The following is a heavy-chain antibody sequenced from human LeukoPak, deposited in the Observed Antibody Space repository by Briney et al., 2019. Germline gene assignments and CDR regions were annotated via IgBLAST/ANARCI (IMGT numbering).Heavy chain of an antibody. V-gene: IGHV3-74*01. J-gene: IGHJ5*02. D-gene: IGHD3-10*01. Sequence: PGGSLRLSCVASGFTFSSYSMNWVRQAPGKGLVWVSRINSDGSSTSYADSVKGRFTISRDNAKNTLYLQMNSLRAEDTAVYYCARGLDYGPGSPHWFDPWGQGTLVTVSS. CDR1: GFTFSSYS. CDR3: ARGLDYGPGSPHWFDP. CDR2: INSDGSST.